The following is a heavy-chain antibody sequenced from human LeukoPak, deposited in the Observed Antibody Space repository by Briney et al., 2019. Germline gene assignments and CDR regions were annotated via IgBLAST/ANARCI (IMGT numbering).Heavy chain of an antibody. Sequence: GGSLRRSCAASGFTFSSYGMHWVRQAPGKGLEWVAFIRYDGSNKYYADSVKGRFTISRDNSKNTLYLQMNSLRAEDTAVYYCAKRGCSGGSCYIGADWFDPWGQGTLVTVSS. CDR1: GFTFSSYG. J-gene: IGHJ5*02. D-gene: IGHD2-15*01. V-gene: IGHV3-30*02. CDR3: AKRGCSGGSCYIGADWFDP. CDR2: IRYDGSNK.